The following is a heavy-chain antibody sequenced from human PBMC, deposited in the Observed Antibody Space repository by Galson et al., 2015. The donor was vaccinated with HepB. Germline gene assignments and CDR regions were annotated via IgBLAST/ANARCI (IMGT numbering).Heavy chain of an antibody. Sequence: SLRLSCAASGFTFSNFAMTWVRQAPRKGLEWVSSISGTGDRTYYADSVKGRFTISRDNSNNTLYLQMYSLRAEDTALYYCAKDRYDFWGDCNTPTELDYWGQGTLLTVSS. CDR3: AKDRYDFWGDCNTPTELDY. CDR2: ISGTGDRT. CDR1: GFTFSNFA. V-gene: IGHV3-23*01. D-gene: IGHD3-3*01. J-gene: IGHJ4*02.